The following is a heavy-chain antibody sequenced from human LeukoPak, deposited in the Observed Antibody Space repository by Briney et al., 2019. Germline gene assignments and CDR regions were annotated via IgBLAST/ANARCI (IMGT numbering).Heavy chain of an antibody. CDR1: GFTFSSYE. CDR2: ISSSGSTI. Sequence: GGSLRLSCAASGFTFSSYEMNWVRQAPGKGLEWVSYISSSGSTIYYADSVKGRSTISRDNAKNSLYLQMNSLRAEDTAVYYCAKDGTRLMTASYMDVWGKGTTVTISS. CDR3: AKDGTRLMTASYMDV. J-gene: IGHJ6*03. D-gene: IGHD1-26*01. V-gene: IGHV3-48*03.